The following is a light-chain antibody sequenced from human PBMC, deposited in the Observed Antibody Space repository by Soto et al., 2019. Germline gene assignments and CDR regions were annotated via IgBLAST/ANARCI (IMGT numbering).Light chain of an antibody. CDR2: GNN. Sequence: QSVLTQPPSVSGAPGQRVTISCTGSSSNIGAGYNVHWYQQFPGTAPKLLIYGNNNRPSGVPDRFFGSKSGTSASLAITGLQAEDEADYYCQSYDSSLSGVLFGGGTKLTVL. CDR3: QSYDSSLSGVL. V-gene: IGLV1-40*01. CDR1: SSNIGAGYN. J-gene: IGLJ2*01.